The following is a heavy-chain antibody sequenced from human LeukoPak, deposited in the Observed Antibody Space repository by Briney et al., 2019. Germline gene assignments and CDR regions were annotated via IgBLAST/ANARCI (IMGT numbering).Heavy chain of an antibody. CDR2: ISGSSSYI. CDR1: GFTFSSYG. CDR3: ARVEGSSGPKDD. D-gene: IGHD6-19*01. Sequence: GGSLRLSCAASGFTFSSYGMNWVRRAPGKALEWVSSISGSSSYIDYADSVKGRFTISRDNARQSLYLQMNSLRVEDTAVYYCARVEGSSGPKDDWGQGTLSPSPQ. V-gene: IGHV3-21*01. J-gene: IGHJ4*02.